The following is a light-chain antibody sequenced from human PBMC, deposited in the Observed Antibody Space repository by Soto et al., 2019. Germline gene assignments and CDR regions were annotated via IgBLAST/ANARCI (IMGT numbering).Light chain of an antibody. V-gene: IGKV3-20*01. CDR3: QQHETLIT. Sequence: EFVLTQSPGTLSLSPGERATLSCRASQTVRNNYLAWYQQKPGQAPRLLIYDASSRATGIPDRFSGGGSGTDFTLTISRLEPEDFAVYYCQQHETLITFGQGTRLEIK. CDR1: QTVRNNY. CDR2: DAS. J-gene: IGKJ5*01.